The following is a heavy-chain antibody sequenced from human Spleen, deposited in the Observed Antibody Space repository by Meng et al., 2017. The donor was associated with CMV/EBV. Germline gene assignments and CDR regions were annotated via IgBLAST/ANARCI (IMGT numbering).Heavy chain of an antibody. CDR3: AKDDQFYYDSSGYDY. D-gene: IGHD3-22*01. V-gene: IGHV3-21*04. Sequence: GESLKISCAASGFTFSSYSINWVRQAPGEGLEWVASISSSSIYIYYADSVKGRFTISRDNAKNSLYLQMNSLRAEDTALYYCAKDDQFYYDSSGYDYWGQGTLVTVSS. CDR1: GFTFSSYS. CDR2: ISSSSIYI. J-gene: IGHJ4*02.